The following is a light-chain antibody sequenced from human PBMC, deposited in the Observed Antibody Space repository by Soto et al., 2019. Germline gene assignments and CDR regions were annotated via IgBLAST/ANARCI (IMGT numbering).Light chain of an antibody. CDR1: QSVSSSY. Sequence: EIVLTQSPGTLSLSPGERATLSCRASQSVSSSYLAWYQQKPGQAPRVLIYVASSRATGIPDRFSGSGSGTDFTLTISRLEPEDFAVYYCQQYGGWTFGQGTKVEIK. CDR3: QQYGGWT. CDR2: VAS. V-gene: IGKV3-20*01. J-gene: IGKJ1*01.